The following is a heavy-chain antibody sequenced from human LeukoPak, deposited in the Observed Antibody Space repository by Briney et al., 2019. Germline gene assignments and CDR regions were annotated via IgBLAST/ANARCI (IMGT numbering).Heavy chain of an antibody. Sequence: PGGSLRLFCAASGFDFSNYWMYWVRQAPGKGLEWVANIKQDGSEKYYVDSVRGRFTISRDNAKNSLSLQMNSLRAEDTAVYYCASNYGGWGQGTLVTVSS. V-gene: IGHV3-7*03. CDR2: IKQDGSEK. D-gene: IGHD4-11*01. CDR1: GFDFSNYW. J-gene: IGHJ4*02. CDR3: ASNYGG.